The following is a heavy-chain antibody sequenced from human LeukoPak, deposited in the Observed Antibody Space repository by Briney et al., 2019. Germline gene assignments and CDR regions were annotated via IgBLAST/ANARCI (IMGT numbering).Heavy chain of an antibody. V-gene: IGHV1-69*13. CDR1: GGTFSSYA. CDR3: ARVGYDFWSGYDYYYYYMDV. Sequence: ASVKVSCKASGGTFSSYAISWVRQAPGQGLEWMGGIIPIFGTANYAQKFQGRVTITADESTSTAYMELSSLRSEDTAVYYCARVGYDFWSGYDYYYYYMDVWGKGTTVTVSS. D-gene: IGHD3-3*01. J-gene: IGHJ6*03. CDR2: IIPIFGTA.